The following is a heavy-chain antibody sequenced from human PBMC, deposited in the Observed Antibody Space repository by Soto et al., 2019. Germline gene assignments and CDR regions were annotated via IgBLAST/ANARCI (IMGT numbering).Heavy chain of an antibody. CDR1: GLTFSNAW. CDR2: IKSKTDGGTT. Sequence: GGSLRLSCAASGLTFSNAWMNWVRQAPGKGLEWVGRIKSKTDGGTTDYAAPVKGRFTISRDDSKNTLYLQMNSLKTEDTAVYYCARDTVPYATVTTSRSYYYGMDVWGQGTTVTVS. D-gene: IGHD4-17*01. J-gene: IGHJ6*02. CDR3: ARDTVPYATVTTSRSYYYGMDV. V-gene: IGHV3-15*07.